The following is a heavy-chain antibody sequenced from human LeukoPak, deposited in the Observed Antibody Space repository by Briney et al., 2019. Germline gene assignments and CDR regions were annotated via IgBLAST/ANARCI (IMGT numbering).Heavy chain of an antibody. CDR1: GGSISSYY. Sequence: SETLSLTCTVSGGSISSYYWSWIRQPPGKGLEWIGYIYNSGSTNYNPSLKSRVAISVDTSKNQFSLKLSSVTAADTAVYYCARAGSLIAVAGTYYYYYYMDVWGKGTTVTVSS. D-gene: IGHD6-19*01. V-gene: IGHV4-59*01. J-gene: IGHJ6*03. CDR3: ARAGSLIAVAGTYYYYYYMDV. CDR2: IYNSGST.